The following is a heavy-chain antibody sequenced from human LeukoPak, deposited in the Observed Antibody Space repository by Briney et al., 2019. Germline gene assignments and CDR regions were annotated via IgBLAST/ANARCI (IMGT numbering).Heavy chain of an antibody. Sequence: PGGSLRLSCAASGFTFSSYWMHWVRQAPGKGLVWVSRIKSDGSSTSYADSVKGRFTISRDNSKNTLYLQMNSLRAEDTAVYYCAKDLLRTTVTTRYFDYWGQGTLVTVSS. CDR3: AKDLLRTTVTTRYFDY. CDR2: IKSDGSST. V-gene: IGHV3-74*01. J-gene: IGHJ4*02. D-gene: IGHD4-17*01. CDR1: GFTFSSYW.